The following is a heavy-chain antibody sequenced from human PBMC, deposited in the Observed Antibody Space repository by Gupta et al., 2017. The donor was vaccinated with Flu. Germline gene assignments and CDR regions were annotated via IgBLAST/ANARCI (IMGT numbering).Heavy chain of an antibody. J-gene: IGHJ3*02. CDR2: IYYSGRT. CDR1: GGSISSYY. V-gene: IGHV4-59*01. Sequence: QVQLQESGPGLVKPSETLSLTCTVSGGSISSYYWSWIRQPPGKGLEWIGYIYYSGRTNYNPSLKRRVTISVDTSKNQFSLKMSSVTAADTAVYYCARSSGGGAAAGTGAFDIWGQGTMVTVSS. D-gene: IGHD6-13*01. CDR3: ARSSGGGAAAGTGAFDI.